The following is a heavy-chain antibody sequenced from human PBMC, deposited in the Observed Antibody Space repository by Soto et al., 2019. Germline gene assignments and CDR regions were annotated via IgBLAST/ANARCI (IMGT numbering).Heavy chain of an antibody. J-gene: IGHJ6*02. Sequence: ASVKVSCKASGYTFTSYAMHWVRQAPGQRLEWMGWINAGNGNTKYSQKFQGRVTITRDTSASTACMELSSLRSEDTAVYCCARARESVLWFEDIGYYGMDVWGQGTTVTVSS. V-gene: IGHV1-3*01. D-gene: IGHD3-10*01. CDR2: INAGNGNT. CDR1: GYTFTSYA. CDR3: ARARESVLWFEDIGYYGMDV.